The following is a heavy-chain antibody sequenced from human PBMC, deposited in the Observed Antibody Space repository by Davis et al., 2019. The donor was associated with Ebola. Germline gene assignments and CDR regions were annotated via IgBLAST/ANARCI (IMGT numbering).Heavy chain of an antibody. CDR1: GYRFTSFR. D-gene: IGHD6-13*01. J-gene: IGHJ4*02. Sequence: ASVKVSCKASGYRFTSFRINWVRQAPGQGLEWMGWISGDNGNKKYAQDLQGRVTMTTDTSTSTAYMELRSLGSDDTAVYYCARDWGMIAAAGTLDYWGQGTLVTVSS. V-gene: IGHV1-18*01. CDR2: ISGDNGNK. CDR3: ARDWGMIAAAGTLDY.